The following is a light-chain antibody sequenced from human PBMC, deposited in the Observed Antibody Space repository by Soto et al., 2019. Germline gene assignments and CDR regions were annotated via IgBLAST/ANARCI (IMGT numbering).Light chain of an antibody. CDR2: RNN. J-gene: IGLJ3*02. CDR3: AAWDDSLSLPWM. Sequence: QSVLTQPPSASGTPGQRVTISCSGSSSNIGSNYVYWYQQLPGTAPKLLIYRNNQRPSGVPDRFSGSKSGTSASLAISGLRSEDEADYYCAAWDDSLSLPWMFGGGTKLTVL. CDR1: SSNIGSNY. V-gene: IGLV1-47*01.